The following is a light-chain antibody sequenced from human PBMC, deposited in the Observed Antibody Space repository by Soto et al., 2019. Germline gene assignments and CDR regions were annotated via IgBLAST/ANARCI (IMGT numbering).Light chain of an antibody. CDR1: SSDVGGYKF. V-gene: IGLV2-14*01. Sequence: QSALTQPASVSGSPGQSITISCTGTSSDVGGYKFVSWYQQHPGKAPKLMIYGVSNRPSGVSDRFSGSKSGNTASLTISGLQAQDEADYYCSSYTSSSAVVFGGGTKVTVL. CDR3: SSYTSSSAVV. CDR2: GVS. J-gene: IGLJ3*02.